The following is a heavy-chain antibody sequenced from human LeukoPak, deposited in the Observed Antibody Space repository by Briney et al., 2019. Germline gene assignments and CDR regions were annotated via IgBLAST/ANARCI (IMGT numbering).Heavy chain of an antibody. V-gene: IGHV4-34*01. CDR2: INHSESS. J-gene: IGHJ5*02. D-gene: IGHD3-16*01. CDR3: ARGPMGSWFDP. CDR1: GGSFSGYS. Sequence: SETLSLTCAVYGGSFSGYSWNWIRQPPGKGLEWIGEINHSESSNYSPSLKSRVTISLDTSKNQFSLKLTSITAADTAVYYCARGPMGSWFDPWGQGTLVTVSS.